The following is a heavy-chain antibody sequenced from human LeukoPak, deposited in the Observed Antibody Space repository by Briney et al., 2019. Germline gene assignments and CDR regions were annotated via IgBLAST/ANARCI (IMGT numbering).Heavy chain of an antibody. Sequence: GGSLRLSCAASGFTFSSYGMHWVRQAPGKGLEWVAVISYDGSNKYYADSVKGRFTISRDNSKNTLYLQMNSLRAEDTAVYYCAKDLTVTSLYCYYYGMDVWGQGTTVTVSS. D-gene: IGHD4-11*01. CDR1: GFTFSSYG. CDR3: AKDLTVTSLYCYYYGMDV. CDR2: ISYDGSNK. V-gene: IGHV3-30*18. J-gene: IGHJ6*02.